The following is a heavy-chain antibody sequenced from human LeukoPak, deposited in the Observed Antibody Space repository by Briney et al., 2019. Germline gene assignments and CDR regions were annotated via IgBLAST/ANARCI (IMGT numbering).Heavy chain of an antibody. CDR1: GDSDSRYY. J-gene: IGHJ3*02. V-gene: IGHV4-59*02. CDR2: THYSGST. D-gene: IGHD3-10*01. CDR3: ARWGGRLNAFDI. Sequence: SEPLSLTCSVSGDSDSRYYWNWIRQPPGKGREWIGYTHYSGSTTYSRSLKSRVTASLDTSKNQFSLNLRSVTAADTAVYYCARWGGRLNAFDIWGQGTMVTVSS.